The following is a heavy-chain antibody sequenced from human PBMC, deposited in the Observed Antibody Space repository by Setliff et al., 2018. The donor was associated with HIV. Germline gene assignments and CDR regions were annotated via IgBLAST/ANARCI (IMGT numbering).Heavy chain of an antibody. Sequence: SETLSLTCTVSGGSISSYYWSWIRQPPGKGLEWIGYIYTSGSTNYNPSLKSRVTISVDTSKNQLSLKLSSVTAADTAVYYCARSWYQLLLGAFDIWGQGTMVTVSS. CDR2: IYTSGST. CDR1: GGSISSYY. CDR3: ARSWYQLLLGAFDI. V-gene: IGHV4-4*08. J-gene: IGHJ3*02. D-gene: IGHD2-2*01.